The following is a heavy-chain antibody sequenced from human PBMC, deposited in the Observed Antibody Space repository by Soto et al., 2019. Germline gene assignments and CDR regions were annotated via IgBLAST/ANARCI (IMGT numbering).Heavy chain of an antibody. D-gene: IGHD6-13*01. Sequence: GGSLRLACAASGFTFISYAMSWVRQAPGKGLEWVSAISGSGGSTYYADSVKGRFTISRDNSKNTLYLQMNSLRAEDTAVYYCAKISIAAAGRYNWFDPWGQGTLVTVSS. CDR2: ISGSGGST. CDR3: AKISIAAAGRYNWFDP. J-gene: IGHJ5*02. V-gene: IGHV3-23*01. CDR1: GFTFISYA.